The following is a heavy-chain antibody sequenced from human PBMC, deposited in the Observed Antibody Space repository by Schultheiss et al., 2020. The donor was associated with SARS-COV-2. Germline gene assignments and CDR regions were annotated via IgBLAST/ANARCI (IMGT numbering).Heavy chain of an antibody. CDR2: IYYSGST. Sequence: SETLSLTCTVSGGSTSSSNWWTWVRQPPGKGLEGIGYIYYSGSTYYNPSLKSRVTISIDTSKNQFSLKLSSVTAADTAVYYCARVSYYGSGSYGYYYYMDDWGKGTTVTVSS. D-gene: IGHD3-10*01. CDR3: ARVSYYGSGSYGYYYYMDD. CDR1: GGSTSSSNW. J-gene: IGHJ6*03. V-gene: IGHV4-4*02.